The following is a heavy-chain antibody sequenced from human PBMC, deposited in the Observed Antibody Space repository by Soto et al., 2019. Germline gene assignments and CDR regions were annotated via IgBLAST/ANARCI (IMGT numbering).Heavy chain of an antibody. CDR2: IKQDGSEK. D-gene: IGHD2-2*01. CDR1: GFTFSSYW. Sequence: EVQLVESGGGLVQPGGSLRLSCAASGFTFSSYWMSWVRQAPGKGLEWVANIKQDGSEKYYVDSVKGRFTISRDNAKNSLYLQMNSLRAEDTAVYYCARERAYCSSTRCHGPFDYWGQGTLVTVSS. J-gene: IGHJ4*02. V-gene: IGHV3-7*03. CDR3: ARERAYCSSTRCHGPFDY.